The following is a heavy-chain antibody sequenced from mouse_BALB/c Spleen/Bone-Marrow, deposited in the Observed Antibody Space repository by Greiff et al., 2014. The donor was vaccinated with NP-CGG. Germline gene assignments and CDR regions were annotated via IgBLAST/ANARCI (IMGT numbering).Heavy chain of an antibody. J-gene: IGHJ3*01. CDR1: DCTFPSYW. Sequence: VQLQQSGAELVKPGASVKLSCKASDCTFPSYWMHWVKQRPGQGLEWIGEINPSNGRTNYNEKFKSKATLTVDKSSSTAYMQLSSLTSEDSAVYYCARYATATYWFAYWGQGTLVTVPA. CDR2: INPSNGRT. CDR3: ARYATATYWFAY. D-gene: IGHD1-2*01. V-gene: IGHV1S81*02.